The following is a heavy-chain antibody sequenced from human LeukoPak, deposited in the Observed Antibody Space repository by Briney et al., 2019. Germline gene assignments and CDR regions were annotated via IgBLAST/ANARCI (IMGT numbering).Heavy chain of an antibody. CDR3: TRGSSSSMRVAGGDY. CDR2: INHSGST. D-gene: IGHD6-6*01. Sequence: KPSETLSLTCAVYDGSLSGYYWSWIRQPPGKGLEWIGEINHSGSTNYNPSLKSRITISVDTSKNQFSLKLISVTAADTAMYYCTRGSSSSMRVAGGDYWGQGTLVTVSS. CDR1: DGSLSGYY. J-gene: IGHJ4*02. V-gene: IGHV4-34*01.